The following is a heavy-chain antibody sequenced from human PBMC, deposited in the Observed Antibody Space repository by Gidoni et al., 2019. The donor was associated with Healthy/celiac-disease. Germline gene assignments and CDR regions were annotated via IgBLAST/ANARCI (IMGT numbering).Heavy chain of an antibody. CDR3: ARDGWGEWRLNWYFDL. V-gene: IGHV1-2*06. CDR1: GYTFTGYY. D-gene: IGHD3-10*01. CDR2: TNPNSGGT. Sequence: QVQLVQSGAAEKKPGASVKVPCKASGYTFTGYYMHWVRQAPGQGLEWMGRTNPNSGGTNYAQKFQGRVTMTRDTSISTAYMGLSRRGSDDTAVYYCARDGWGEWRLNWYFDLWGRGTLVTVSS. J-gene: IGHJ2*01.